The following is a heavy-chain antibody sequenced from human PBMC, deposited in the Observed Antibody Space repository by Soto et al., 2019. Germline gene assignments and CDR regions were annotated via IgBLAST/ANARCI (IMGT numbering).Heavy chain of an antibody. CDR1: GGSFSGYY. CDR2: INHSGST. CDR3: WGEIRGVITYNWFDP. Sequence: SETLSLTCAVYGGSFSGYYWSWIRQPPGKGLEWIGEINHSGSTNYNPSLKSRVTISVDTSKNQFSLKLSSVTAADTAVYYCWGEIRGVITYNWFDPWGQGTLVTVSS. V-gene: IGHV4-34*01. J-gene: IGHJ5*02. D-gene: IGHD3-10*01.